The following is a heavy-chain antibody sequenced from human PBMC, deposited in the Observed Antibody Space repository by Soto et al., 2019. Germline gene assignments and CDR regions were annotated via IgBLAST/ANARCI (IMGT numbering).Heavy chain of an antibody. D-gene: IGHD6-19*01. CDR2: ISSSSSYI. J-gene: IGHJ4*02. V-gene: IGHV3-21*01. CDR3: ARDLSGYSSGWYVREIYYFDY. Sequence: EVQLVEPGGGLVKPGGSLRLSCAASGFTFSSYSMNWVRQAPGKGLEWVSSISSSSSYIYYADSVKGRFTISRDNAKNSLYLQMNSLRAEDTAVYYCARDLSGYSSGWYVREIYYFDYWGQGTLVTVSS. CDR1: GFTFSSYS.